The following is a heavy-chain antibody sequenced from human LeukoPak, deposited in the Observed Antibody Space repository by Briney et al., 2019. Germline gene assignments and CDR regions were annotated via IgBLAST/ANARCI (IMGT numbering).Heavy chain of an antibody. J-gene: IGHJ5*02. V-gene: IGHV3-64D*08. CDR2: IGNSGGST. D-gene: IGHD6-13*01. Sequence: GGSLRLSCSASGFTFSSYSMHWVRQAPGKGLEYVSGIGNSGGSTSYADSVKGRFTISRDNSKNNLYIQMSSLTAEDTALYYCVHCPRIAASHPWGQGTLVSVPS. CDR3: VHCPRIAASHP. CDR1: GFTFSSYS.